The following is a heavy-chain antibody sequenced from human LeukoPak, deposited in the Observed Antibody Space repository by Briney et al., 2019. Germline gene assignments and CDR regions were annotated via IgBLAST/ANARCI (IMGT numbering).Heavy chain of an antibody. V-gene: IGHV3-23*01. CDR1: GFIFSNYV. CDR2: ISGSGDRI. Sequence: GSLRLSCAASGFIFSNYVMSWVRQAPGKGLEWVSSISGSGDRIYIADSVKGRFTISRDNSKNTLYLQMNSLRAEDTAIYYCAKSHYSSSSVGHDYWGQGTLVTVSS. D-gene: IGHD6-6*01. CDR3: AKSHYSSSSVGHDY. J-gene: IGHJ4*02.